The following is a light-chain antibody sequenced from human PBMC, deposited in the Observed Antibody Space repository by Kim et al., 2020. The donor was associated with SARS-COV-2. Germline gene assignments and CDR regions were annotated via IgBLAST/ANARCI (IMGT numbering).Light chain of an antibody. CDR1: QSVSSNY. CDR2: GAS. Sequence: EIVLTQSPGTLSLSPGERATLSCRASQSVSSNYLAWYQQKPGQPPTLLIYGASSRATDIPDRFSGSGSGTDFTLTISRLEPEDFAVYYCHHYGRSLRTFGQGTKVDIK. CDR3: HHYGRSLRT. V-gene: IGKV3-20*01. J-gene: IGKJ1*01.